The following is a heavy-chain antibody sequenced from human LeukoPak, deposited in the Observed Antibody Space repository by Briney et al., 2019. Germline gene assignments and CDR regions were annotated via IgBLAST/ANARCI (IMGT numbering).Heavy chain of an antibody. D-gene: IGHD2-15*01. CDR1: GGSIGSYY. Sequence: SETLSLTCTVSGGSIGSYYWSWIRQPPGKGLEWIGYIYYSGSTNYNPSLKSRVTISVDTSKNQFSLKLSSVTAADTAVYYCARSRSGYHYMDVWGKGTTVTVSS. J-gene: IGHJ6*03. CDR2: IYYSGST. CDR3: ARSRSGYHYMDV. V-gene: IGHV4-59*01.